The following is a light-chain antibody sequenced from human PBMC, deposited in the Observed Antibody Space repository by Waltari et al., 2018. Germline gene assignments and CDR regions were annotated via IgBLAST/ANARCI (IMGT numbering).Light chain of an antibody. CDR2: DAS. V-gene: IGKV3-11*01. CDR1: QRVSSY. CDR3: QQRSNWPPYT. J-gene: IGKJ2*01. Sequence: EIVLTQSPATLALSPGARATRSCRASQRVSSYLAWYQQKPGQAPRLLIYDASTRATGIPARFSGSGSGTDFTLTIRSLEPEDFAVYYCQQRSNWPPYTFGQGTKLEIK.